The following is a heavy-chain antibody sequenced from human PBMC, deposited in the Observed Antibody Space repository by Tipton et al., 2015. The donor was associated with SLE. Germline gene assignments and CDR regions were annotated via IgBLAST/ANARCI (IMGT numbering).Heavy chain of an antibody. Sequence: QSGAEVKKPGESLKISCQASGYTFTSNWIAWVRQMPGKGLEWMGMNYPGDSDTRYSPSFQGQVTFSADKSINTAYLQWSSLKASDTAIYYCARLSSSSFDYWGQGALVTVSS. CDR1: GYTFTSNW. J-gene: IGHJ4*02. CDR3: ARLSSSSFDY. V-gene: IGHV5-51*03. CDR2: NYPGDSDT. D-gene: IGHD2/OR15-2a*01.